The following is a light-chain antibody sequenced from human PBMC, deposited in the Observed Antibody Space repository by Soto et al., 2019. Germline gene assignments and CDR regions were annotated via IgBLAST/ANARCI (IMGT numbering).Light chain of an antibody. CDR1: QDINIY. CDR3: QQYDILPIT. J-gene: IGKJ5*01. Sequence: DIQMTHAPSSLFSSLVNRFTITCHATQDINIYLNWYQQKPGKAPNLLIYDASNLEIGVPSRFSGSGSGTHFTLTISSLQTEDIGTYYCQQYDILPITFGRGTRLEIK. CDR2: DAS. V-gene: IGKV1-33*01.